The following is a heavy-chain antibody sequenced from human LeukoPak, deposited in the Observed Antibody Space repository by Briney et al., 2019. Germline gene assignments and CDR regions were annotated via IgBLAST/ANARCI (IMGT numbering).Heavy chain of an antibody. CDR1: GFTFSSYA. J-gene: IGHJ6*02. Sequence: PGGSLRLSCAASGFTFSSYAMSWVRQAPGKGLEWVSAISGSGGSTYYADSVKGRLTISRDNSKNTLYLQMNSLRAEDTAVYYCAKDLRVGCSSTSCYSGHYYGMDVWGQGTTVTVSS. CDR2: ISGSGGST. CDR3: AKDLRVGCSSTSCYSGHYYGMDV. D-gene: IGHD2-2*01. V-gene: IGHV3-23*01.